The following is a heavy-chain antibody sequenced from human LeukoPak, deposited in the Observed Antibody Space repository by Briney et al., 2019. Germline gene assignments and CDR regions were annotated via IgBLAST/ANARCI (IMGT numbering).Heavy chain of an antibody. J-gene: IGHJ4*02. D-gene: IGHD6-13*01. CDR2: FDPEDGET. CDR3: ATRNLRYSSSAFDY. Sequence: ASVTVSCKVSGYTLTELSMHWVRQAPGKGLEWMGGFDPEDGETIYAQKFQGRVTMTEDTSTDTAYMELSSLRSEDTAVYYCATRNLRYSSSAFDYWGQGTLVTVSS. CDR1: GYTLTELS. V-gene: IGHV1-24*01.